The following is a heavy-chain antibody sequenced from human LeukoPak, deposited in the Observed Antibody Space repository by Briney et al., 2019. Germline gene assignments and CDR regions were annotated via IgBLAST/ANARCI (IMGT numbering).Heavy chain of an antibody. V-gene: IGHV1-2*02. D-gene: IGHD4-11*01. CDR1: GYTFTGYY. CDR3: ASFTVTTSGVNY. Sequence: ASVKVSCKASGYTFTGYYMHWVRQAPGQGLEWMGWINPNSGGTNYAQKFQGRVTMTRDTSISTAYMELSRLRSDATAVYYCASFTVTTSGVNYWGQGTLVTVSS. CDR2: INPNSGGT. J-gene: IGHJ4*02.